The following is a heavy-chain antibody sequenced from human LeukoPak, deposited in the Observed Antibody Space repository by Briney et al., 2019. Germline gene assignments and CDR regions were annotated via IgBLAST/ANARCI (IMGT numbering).Heavy chain of an antibody. CDR1: GFTFSSCA. CDR2: ISGSGGST. Sequence: GGSLRLSCATSGFTFSSCAMSWVRQAPGKGLEWVSAISGSGGSTYYADSVKGRFTISRDNSKNTLYLQMNSLRAEDTAVYYCAKDRCSGGSCYSGFDYWGQGTLVTVSS. V-gene: IGHV3-23*01. D-gene: IGHD2-15*01. J-gene: IGHJ4*02. CDR3: AKDRCSGGSCYSGFDY.